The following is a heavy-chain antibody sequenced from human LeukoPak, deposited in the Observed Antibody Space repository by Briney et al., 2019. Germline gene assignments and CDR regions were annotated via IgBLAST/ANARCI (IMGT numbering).Heavy chain of an antibody. D-gene: IGHD5-24*01. J-gene: IGHJ3*02. CDR1: GFTFSSYW. Sequence: GGSLRLSCAASGFTFSSYWMSWVRQAPGKGLEWVANIKQDGSEKYYVDSVKGRFTISRDNAKNSLYLRMNSLRAEDTAVYYCAREQERWLQSDAFDIWGQGTMVTVSS. V-gene: IGHV3-7*01. CDR2: IKQDGSEK. CDR3: AREQERWLQSDAFDI.